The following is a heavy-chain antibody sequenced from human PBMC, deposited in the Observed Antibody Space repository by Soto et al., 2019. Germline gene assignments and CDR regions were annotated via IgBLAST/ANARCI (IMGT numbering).Heavy chain of an antibody. CDR2: INPNSGGT. D-gene: IGHD4-4*01. J-gene: IGHJ5*02. V-gene: IGHV1-2*04. Sequence: ASVKVSCKASGYTFTGYYMHWVRQAPGQGLEWMGWINPNSGGTNYAQKFQGWVTMTRDTSISTAYMELSRLRSDDTAVYYCAREEGTVTKSWFEPWGQGTRVTVSS. CDR1: GYTFTGYY. CDR3: AREEGTVTKSWFEP.